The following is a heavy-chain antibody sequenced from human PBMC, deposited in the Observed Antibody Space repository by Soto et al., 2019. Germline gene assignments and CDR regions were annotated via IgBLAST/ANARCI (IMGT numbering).Heavy chain of an antibody. CDR2: INHSGST. D-gene: IGHD3-22*01. J-gene: IGHJ4*02. CDR3: ARGRRHPYYYDSSGYYGY. CDR1: GGSFSGYY. V-gene: IGHV4-34*01. Sequence: PSETLSLTCAVYGGSFSGYYWSWIRQPPGKGLEWIGEINHSGSTNYNPSLKSRVTISVDTSKNQFSLKLSSVTAADTAVYYCARGRRHPYYYDSSGYYGYWGQGTLVTVSS.